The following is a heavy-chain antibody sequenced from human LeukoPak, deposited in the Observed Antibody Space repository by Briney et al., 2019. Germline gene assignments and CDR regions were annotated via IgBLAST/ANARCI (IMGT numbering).Heavy chain of an antibody. CDR2: IYYSGST. D-gene: IGHD1-26*01. CDR3: ARHRTGSYPVGFDP. Sequence: KTSETLSLTCTVSGGSIGSTSYYWAWIRQPPGKGLEWIGSIYYSGSTYYNPSLKSRLTISVDTSKNQFSLKLSSVTAADTAVYYCARHRTGSYPVGFDPWGQGTLVTVSS. CDR1: GGSIGSTSYY. J-gene: IGHJ5*02. V-gene: IGHV4-39*01.